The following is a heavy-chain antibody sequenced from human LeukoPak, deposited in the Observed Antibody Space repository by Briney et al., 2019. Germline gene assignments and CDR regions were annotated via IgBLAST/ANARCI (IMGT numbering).Heavy chain of an antibody. J-gene: IGHJ5*02. CDR1: GFTFDDYA. CDR3: AKAHTVTTLYWFDP. V-gene: IGHV3-43*02. Sequence: GGSLRLSCAASGFTFDDYAMHWVRHAPGKGLEWLALISGDGDSTYYADSVKGRSTISRDNSKNTLYLQMNSLRGADTAVYYCAKAHTVTTLYWFDPWGQGTLVTVSS. D-gene: IGHD4-17*01. CDR2: ISGDGDST.